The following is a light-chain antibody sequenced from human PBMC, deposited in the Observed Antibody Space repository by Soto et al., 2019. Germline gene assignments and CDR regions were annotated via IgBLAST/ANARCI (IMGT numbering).Light chain of an antibody. V-gene: IGKV1-27*01. CDR3: QKYSSVIT. Sequence: DIQMTQSPSSLSASVGDRVTITCRASQGISNFLAWYQQKPGKVPKLLISAASTLQSGVPSRFSGSGSWTDFTLTSTSLQPEDVATYYCQKYSSVITFGQGTRLEIK. CDR2: AAS. J-gene: IGKJ5*01. CDR1: QGISNF.